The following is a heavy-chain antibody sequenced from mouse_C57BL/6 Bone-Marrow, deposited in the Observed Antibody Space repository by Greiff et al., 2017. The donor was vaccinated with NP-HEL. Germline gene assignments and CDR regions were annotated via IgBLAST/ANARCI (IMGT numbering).Heavy chain of an antibody. D-gene: IGHD2-13*01. V-gene: IGHV1-66*01. Sequence: VKLVESGPELVKPGASVKISCKASGYSFTSYYIHWVKQRPGQGLEWIGWIYPGSGNTKYNEKFKGKATLTADTSSSTAYMQLSSLTSEDSAVYYCARMTTGGYFDVWGTGTTVTVSS. CDR3: ARMTTGGYFDV. J-gene: IGHJ1*03. CDR1: GYSFTSYY. CDR2: IYPGSGNT.